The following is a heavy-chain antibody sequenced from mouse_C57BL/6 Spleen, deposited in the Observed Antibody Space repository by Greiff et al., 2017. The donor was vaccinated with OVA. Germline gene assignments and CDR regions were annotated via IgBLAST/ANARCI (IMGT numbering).Heavy chain of an antibody. D-gene: IGHD1-1*01. J-gene: IGHJ4*01. CDR1: GYTFTSYW. V-gene: IGHV1-59*01. CDR3: ARCYYYSSSYVGAMDY. CDR2: IDPSDSYT. Sequence: QVQLQHPGAELVRPGTSVKLSCKASGYTFTSYWMHWVKQRPGQGLEWIGVIDPSDSYTNYNQKFKGKATLTVDTSSSTAYMQLSSLTSEDSAVYYCARCYYYSSSYVGAMDYWGQGTSVTVSS.